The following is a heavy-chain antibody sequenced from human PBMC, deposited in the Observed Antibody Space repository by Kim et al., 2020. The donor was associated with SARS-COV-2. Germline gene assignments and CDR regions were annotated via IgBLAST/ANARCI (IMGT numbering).Heavy chain of an antibody. J-gene: IGHJ3*02. CDR3: SVPGSIAAAGNDAFDI. Sequence: ASVKVSCKASGYTFTSYAMHWVRQAPGQRLEWMGWINAGNGNTKYSQKFQGRVTITRDTSASTAYMELSSLRSEDTAVYYCSVPGSIAAAGNDAFDIWGQGTMVTVSS. CDR1: GYTFTSYA. D-gene: IGHD6-13*01. CDR2: INAGNGNT. V-gene: IGHV1-3*01.